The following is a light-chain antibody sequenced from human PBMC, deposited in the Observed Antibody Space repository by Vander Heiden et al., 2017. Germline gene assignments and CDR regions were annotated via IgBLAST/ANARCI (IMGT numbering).Light chain of an antibody. CDR1: SSDVGGYNY. Sequence: QSDLTQPASVSGSPAQSFTISCTGTSSDVGGYNYVSWYQQHPGKAPKLMIYDVSNRPSGVSNRFSGSKSGNTASLTISGLQAEDEADYYCSSYTSSSTLYVFGTGTKVTVL. J-gene: IGLJ1*01. CDR2: DVS. CDR3: SSYTSSSTLYV. V-gene: IGLV2-14*01.